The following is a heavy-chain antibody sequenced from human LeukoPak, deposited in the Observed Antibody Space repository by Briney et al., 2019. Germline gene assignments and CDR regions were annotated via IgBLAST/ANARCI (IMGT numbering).Heavy chain of an antibody. Sequence: GGSLRLCCAASGFTFSSIGMNWVRQAPGKGLEWVSHISSNSGTIEYADSVKGRFTISRDNAKNSLYLQMNSLRDEDTAVYYCARIAAAEAYWGQGTLVTVSS. CDR3: ARIAAAEAY. CDR1: GFTFSSIG. D-gene: IGHD6-13*01. CDR2: ISSNSGTI. V-gene: IGHV3-48*02. J-gene: IGHJ4*02.